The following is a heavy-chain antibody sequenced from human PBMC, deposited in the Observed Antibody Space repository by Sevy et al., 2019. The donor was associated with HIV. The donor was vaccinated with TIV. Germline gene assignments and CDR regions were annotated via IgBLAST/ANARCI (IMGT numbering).Heavy chain of an antibody. V-gene: IGHV4-34*01. CDR3: ARGAGFGELGY. J-gene: IGHJ4*02. CDR2: INHSGST. Sequence: SETLSLTCAVYGGSFSGYYWSWIRQPPGKGLEWIGEINHSGSTNYNPSLKSRVTISVDTSKNQFSLKLSSVTAADTAVYYCARGAGFGELGYWGQRTLVTVSS. D-gene: IGHD3-10*01. CDR1: GGSFSGYY.